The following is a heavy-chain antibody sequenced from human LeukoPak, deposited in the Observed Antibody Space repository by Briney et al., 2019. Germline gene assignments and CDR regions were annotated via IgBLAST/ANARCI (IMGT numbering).Heavy chain of an antibody. D-gene: IGHD6-19*01. CDR3: ARDGIDGNGWDLDY. J-gene: IGHJ4*02. V-gene: IGHV3-33*01. CDR1: GFTFSNYG. CDR2: IWYDGSNK. Sequence: PGGSLRLSCAASGFTFSNYGMHWVRQAPGKGLEWVAAIWYDGSNKYYGDSVKGRFTISRDNSKNTLYLQLTSLRPEDTAVYYCARDGIDGNGWDLDYWGQGTLVVVSS.